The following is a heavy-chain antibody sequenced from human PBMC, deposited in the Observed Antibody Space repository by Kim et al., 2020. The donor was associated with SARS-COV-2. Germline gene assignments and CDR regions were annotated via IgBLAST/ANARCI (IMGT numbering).Heavy chain of an antibody. V-gene: IGHV4-59*01. CDR3: ARVVGATRTIDY. Sequence: SETLSLTCTVSGGSISSYYWSWIRQPPGKGLEWIGYIYYSGSTNYNPSLKSRVTISVDTSKNQFSLKLSSVTAADTAVYYCARVVGATRTIDYWGQGTLV. CDR2: IYYSGST. J-gene: IGHJ4*02. D-gene: IGHD1-26*01. CDR1: GGSISSYY.